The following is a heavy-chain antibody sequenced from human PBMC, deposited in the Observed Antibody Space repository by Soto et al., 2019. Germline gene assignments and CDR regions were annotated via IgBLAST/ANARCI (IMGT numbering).Heavy chain of an antibody. V-gene: IGHV3-48*02. J-gene: IGHJ4*02. D-gene: IGHD1-26*01. CDR3: AREDILGTRSFDY. Sequence: GGSLRLSCGASGFIFSKYSMNWVRQAPGKGLEWLSYISSNSVTIYYADSVRGRFTIFRDNAKNSLYLQMNSLRDEDTAVYYCAREDILGTRSFDYWGQGALVTVAS. CDR1: GFIFSKYS. CDR2: ISSNSVTI.